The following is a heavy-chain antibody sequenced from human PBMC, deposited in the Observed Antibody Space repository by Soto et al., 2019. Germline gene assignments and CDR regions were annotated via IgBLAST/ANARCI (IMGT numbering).Heavy chain of an antibody. Sequence: SETLSLTCAVPGGSFSGHYWSWIRQPPGKGLEWIGEINHSGRTNYNPSLKSRITISVDTSKNQFSLKLSSVTAADTAVYYCARTTYYFEASAYSPFDHWGQGTPVTVSS. CDR1: GGSFSGHY. CDR2: INHSGRT. J-gene: IGHJ4*02. V-gene: IGHV4-34*01. CDR3: ARTTYYFEASAYSPFDH. D-gene: IGHD3-22*01.